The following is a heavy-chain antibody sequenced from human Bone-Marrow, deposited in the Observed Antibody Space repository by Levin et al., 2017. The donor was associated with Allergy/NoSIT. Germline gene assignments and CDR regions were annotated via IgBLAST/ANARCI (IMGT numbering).Heavy chain of an antibody. CDR3: AIHLVHEDYIWGSYRGDHDYFDY. D-gene: IGHD3-16*02. CDR1: NGSISSSIYY. CDR2: IYYSGET. V-gene: IGHV4-39*01. J-gene: IGHJ4*02. Sequence: SETLSLTCTVSNGSISSSIYYWGWIRQPPGTGLEYVGSIYYSGETFYNPSLRSRVTISVDTYKNQFSLTLSSVTAANTAVYYCAIHLVHEDYIWGSYRGDHDYFDYWGQGAPVTVSS.